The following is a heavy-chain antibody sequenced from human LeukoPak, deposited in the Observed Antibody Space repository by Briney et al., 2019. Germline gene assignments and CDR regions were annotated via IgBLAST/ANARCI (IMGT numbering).Heavy chain of an antibody. J-gene: IGHJ4*02. D-gene: IGHD4-11*01. CDR1: GGSISRYY. V-gene: IGHV4-59*01. CDR3: ARGAYTYYFDY. Sequence: SETLSLTCTVSGGSISRYYWSWIRQPPGKGLEWIGYIYYSGSTNYNPSLKSRVTISVDTSKNQFSLKLSSVNAADTAVYYCARGAYTYYFDYWGQGTLVTVSS. CDR2: IYYSGST.